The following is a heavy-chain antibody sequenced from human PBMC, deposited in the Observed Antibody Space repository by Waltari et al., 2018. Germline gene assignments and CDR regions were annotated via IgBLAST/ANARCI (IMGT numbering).Heavy chain of an antibody. CDR1: GFFFSNFW. CDR3: VRSIDY. V-gene: IGHV3-7*01. CDR2: IKGDGSAR. Sequence: EVHLVESGGGLVQPGGSLRLSCTTSGFFFSNFWMAWVRQAPGQGPEWVANIKGDGSARFYVDSVKGRFTISRDNAKSSLYLQMNSLRVDDAALYYCVRSIDYWGQGTLVTVSS. J-gene: IGHJ4*02.